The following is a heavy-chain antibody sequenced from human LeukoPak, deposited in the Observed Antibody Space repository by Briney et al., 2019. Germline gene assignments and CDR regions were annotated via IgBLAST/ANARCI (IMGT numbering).Heavy chain of an antibody. CDR2: IWYDGSNK. Sequence: GGSLRLSCAASGFTFSSYGMHWVRQAPGKGLEWVAVIWYDGSNKYYADSVKGRFTISRDNSKNTLYLQMNSLRAEDTAVYYCARDSTGYWYFDLWGRGTLVSVSS. D-gene: IGHD3-3*02. CDR3: ARDSTGYWYFDL. J-gene: IGHJ2*01. V-gene: IGHV3-33*01. CDR1: GFTFSSYG.